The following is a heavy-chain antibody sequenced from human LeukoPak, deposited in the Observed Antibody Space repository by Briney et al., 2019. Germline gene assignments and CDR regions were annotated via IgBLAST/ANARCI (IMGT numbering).Heavy chain of an antibody. CDR3: AKDAGRGYYTSDY. Sequence: GGSLRLSCEASGFTFDDFGMTWVRHVPGKGLEWVSGINWNGGNSAHADSVRGRFTISRDNAKSSLYLQMNSLTPEDTALYYCAKDAGRGYYTSDYWGQGTLVTVSS. J-gene: IGHJ4*02. CDR1: GFTFDDFG. V-gene: IGHV3-20*04. D-gene: IGHD2-8*01. CDR2: INWNGGNS.